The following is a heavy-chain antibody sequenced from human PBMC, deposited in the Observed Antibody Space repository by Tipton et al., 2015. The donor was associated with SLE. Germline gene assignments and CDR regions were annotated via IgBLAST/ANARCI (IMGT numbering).Heavy chain of an antibody. CDR2: IYYSGRT. CDR3: ARRIVAGGYGYYFDY. J-gene: IGHJ4*02. Sequence: TLSLTCAVYGGSFSGYYWSWIRQPPGKGLEWIGSIYYSGRTYYNPSLKSRVTVSVDTSKNQFSLKVNSVTAAGTAVYYCARRIVAGGYGYYFDYWGQGRLVTVSS. CDR1: GGSFSGYY. D-gene: IGHD6-13*01. V-gene: IGHV4-34*01.